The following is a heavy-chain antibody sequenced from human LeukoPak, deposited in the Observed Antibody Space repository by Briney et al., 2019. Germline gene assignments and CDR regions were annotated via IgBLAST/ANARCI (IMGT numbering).Heavy chain of an antibody. CDR2: IYYSGST. CDR1: GGSISSYY. D-gene: IGHD3-3*01. V-gene: IGHV4-59*01. CDR3: ARGLIAYYDFWSGYYYYYYYYMDV. Sequence: PSETLSLTCTVSGGSISSYYWSWIRQPPGKGLEWIGYIYYSGSTNYNPSLKSRVTISVDTSKNQFSLKLSSVTAADTAVYYCARGLIAYYDFWSGYYYYYYYYMDVWGKGTTVTVPS. J-gene: IGHJ6*03.